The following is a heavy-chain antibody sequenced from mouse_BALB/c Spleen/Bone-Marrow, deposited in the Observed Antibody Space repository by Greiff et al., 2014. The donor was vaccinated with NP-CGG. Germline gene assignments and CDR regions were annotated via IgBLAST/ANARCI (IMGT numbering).Heavy chain of an antibody. Sequence: SGAELVRPGSSVKISCKASGYAFSSYWMNWVKQRPGQGLEWIGQIYPGDGDTNYNGKFKGKATLTADKSSSTAYMQLSSLTSEDSAVYFCARRGYYRYDSFAYWGQGTLVTVSA. CDR1: GYAFSSYW. V-gene: IGHV1-80*01. J-gene: IGHJ3*01. D-gene: IGHD2-14*01. CDR3: ARRGYYRYDSFAY. CDR2: IYPGDGDT.